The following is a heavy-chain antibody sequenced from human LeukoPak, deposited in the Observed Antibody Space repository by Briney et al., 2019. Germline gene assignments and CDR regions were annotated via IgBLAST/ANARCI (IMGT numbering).Heavy chain of an antibody. J-gene: IGHJ3*02. D-gene: IGHD6-13*01. CDR3: AREGSSSSWYKAFDI. CDR1: GGSISSYY. CDR2: IYYSGST. Sequence: SETLSLTCTVSGGSISSYYWSWIRQPPGKGLEWIGYIYYSGSTNYNPSLKSRVTISVDTSKNQFSLKLSSVTAADTAVYYCAREGSSSSWYKAFDIWGQGTMVTVSS. V-gene: IGHV4-59*01.